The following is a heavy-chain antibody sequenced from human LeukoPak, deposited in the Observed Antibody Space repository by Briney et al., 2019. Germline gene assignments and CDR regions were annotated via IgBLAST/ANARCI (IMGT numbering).Heavy chain of an antibody. CDR3: ATDRGWRTSGYYLYYFEY. CDR1: GFIFTNYF. D-gene: IGHD3-3*01. V-gene: IGHV3-7*01. Sequence: GGSLRLSCAASGFIFTNYFMSWVRQAPGKGLEWVASIKHDGSEKYYVDSVRGRFTISRDNTMNSLYLQMSSLRAGDTAVYYCATDRGWRTSGYYLYYFEYWGQGTLVTYSS. J-gene: IGHJ4*02. CDR2: IKHDGSEK.